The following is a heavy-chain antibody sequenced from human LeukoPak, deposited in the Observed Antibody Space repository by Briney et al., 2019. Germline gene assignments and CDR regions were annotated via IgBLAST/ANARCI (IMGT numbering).Heavy chain of an antibody. CDR3: ARVNLRGSNYNWFDP. CDR1: GGTFLSHT. D-gene: IGHD3-10*01. J-gene: IGHJ5*02. CDR2: ITPVIETA. Sequence: SVKVSCKTSGGTFLSHTFSSVRQAPGKGLEWMGKITPVIETANYAQTFQGRVSIYADKSTTTVYMDLSGLRPDDTAVYYCARVNLRGSNYNWFDPWGQGTRVTASS. V-gene: IGHV1-69*08.